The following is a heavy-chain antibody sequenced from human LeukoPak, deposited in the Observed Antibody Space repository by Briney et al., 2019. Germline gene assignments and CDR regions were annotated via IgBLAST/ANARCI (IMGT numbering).Heavy chain of an antibody. CDR1: GYTFTSYY. CDR2: INPSGGST. CDR3: ARDMVRGVIPGYYFDY. D-gene: IGHD3-10*01. J-gene: IGHJ4*02. Sequence: GASVKISCKASGYTFTSYYMHWVRQAPGQGLEWMGIINPSGGSTSYAQKLQGRVTMTRDTSTSTVYMELSSLRSEDTAVYYCARDMVRGVIPGYYFDYWGQGTLVTVSS. V-gene: IGHV1-46*01.